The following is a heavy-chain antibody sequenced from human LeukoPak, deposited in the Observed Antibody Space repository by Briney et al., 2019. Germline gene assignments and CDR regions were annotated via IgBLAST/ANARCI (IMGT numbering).Heavy chain of an antibody. Sequence: SQTLSLTCTVSGGSISSGGYYWSWIRQHPGTGLEWIGYIFYSGSTYYNPSLKSRVTISVDTSKNQFSLKPSSVTAADTAVYYCARAMIKGEYYFDYWGQGTLVTVSS. CDR3: ARAMIKGEYYFDY. J-gene: IGHJ4*02. D-gene: IGHD3-16*01. CDR2: IFYSGST. V-gene: IGHV4-31*03. CDR1: GGSISSGGYY.